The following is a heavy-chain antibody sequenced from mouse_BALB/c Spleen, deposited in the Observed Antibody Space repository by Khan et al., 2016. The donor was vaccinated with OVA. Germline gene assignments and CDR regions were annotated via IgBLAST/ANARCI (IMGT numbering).Heavy chain of an antibody. CDR1: GYSITSNYA. D-gene: IGHD1-1*01. Sequence: EVQLQESGPGLVKPSQSLSLTCTVTGYSITSNYAWNWIRQFPGNKLEWMGYIRYSGSTSYNPSLKSRIPITRDTSKNQFFLQLSSVTTEDTATYYCARGNYYGYAMDYWGQGTSVTVSS. CDR2: IRYSGST. CDR3: ARGNYYGYAMDY. V-gene: IGHV3-2*02. J-gene: IGHJ4*01.